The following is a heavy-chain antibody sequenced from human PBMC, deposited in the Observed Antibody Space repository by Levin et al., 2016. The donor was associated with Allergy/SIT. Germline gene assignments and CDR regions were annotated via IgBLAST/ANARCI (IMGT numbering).Heavy chain of an antibody. CDR1: GFTFSSYG. CDR2: IRYDGSNK. Sequence: GGSLRLSCAASGFTFSSYGMHWVRQAPGKGLEWVAFIRYDGSNKYYADSVKGRFTISRDNSKNTLYLQMNSLRAEDTAVYYCAKGTQTPDTGRYYYYYGMDVWGQGTTVTVSS. V-gene: IGHV3-30*02. J-gene: IGHJ6*02. D-gene: IGHD1-14*01. CDR3: AKGTQTPDTGRYYYYYGMDV.